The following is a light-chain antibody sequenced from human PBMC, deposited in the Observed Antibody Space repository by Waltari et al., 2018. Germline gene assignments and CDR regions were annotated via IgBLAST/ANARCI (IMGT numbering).Light chain of an antibody. V-gene: IGKV3-15*01. J-gene: IGKJ4*01. CDR3: QQYNNWPLT. CDR2: GAS. Sequence: ILMTQSPATLSVSPGARATLSCRASHSVSSNLAWYQQKPGQAPRLLIYGASTRATGIPARFSGSGSGTEFTLTISSLQSEDFAVYYCQQYNNWPLTFGGGTKVEIK. CDR1: HSVSSN.